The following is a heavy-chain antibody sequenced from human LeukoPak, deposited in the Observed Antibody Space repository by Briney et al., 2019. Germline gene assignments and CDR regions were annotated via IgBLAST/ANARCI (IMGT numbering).Heavy chain of an antibody. CDR2: INAGNGNT. V-gene: IGHV1-3*01. CDR3: AKWAAVHAFDI. CDR1: GYTFTSYA. Sequence: ASVKVSCKASGYTFTSYAMHWVRQAPGQRLEWMGWINAGNGNTKYSQKFQGRVTIIRDTSASTAYMELSSLRSEDTAVYYCAKWAAVHAFDIWGQGTMVTVSS. D-gene: IGHD1-1*01. J-gene: IGHJ3*02.